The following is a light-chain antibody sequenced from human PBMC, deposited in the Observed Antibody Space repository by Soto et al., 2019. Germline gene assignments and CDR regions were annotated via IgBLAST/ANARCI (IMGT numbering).Light chain of an antibody. Sequence: VVMTQSPATLSVSPGETATLSCRASQSVSNNVAWYQQKPGQAPRLLILGASTRATGIPARFSGSGSGTEFTLSISSLQSEDFAVYYCKQYKEWPPFTFGQGTRLEIK. V-gene: IGKV3-15*01. J-gene: IGKJ5*01. CDR1: QSVSNN. CDR3: KQYKEWPPFT. CDR2: GAS.